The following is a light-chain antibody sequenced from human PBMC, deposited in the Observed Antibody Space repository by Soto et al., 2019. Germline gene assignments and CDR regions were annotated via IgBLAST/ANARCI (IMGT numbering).Light chain of an antibody. CDR2: EVS. J-gene: IGLJ2*01. V-gene: IGLV2-8*01. Sequence: QSVLTQPPSASGSPGQSVTISCTGTSSDVGGYNYVSWYQQHPGKAPKLMIYEVSKRPSGVPDRFSGSKSGNTASLTVSGLQAEDEADYYCRSYAGSNKVFGGGTKVTVL. CDR1: SSDVGGYNY. CDR3: RSYAGSNKV.